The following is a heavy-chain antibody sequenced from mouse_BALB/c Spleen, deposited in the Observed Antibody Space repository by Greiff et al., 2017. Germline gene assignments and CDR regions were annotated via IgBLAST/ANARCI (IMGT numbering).Heavy chain of an antibody. J-gene: IGHJ2*01. CDR2: IDPSDSYT. D-gene: IGHD1-2*01. Sequence: QVQLQQPGAELVKPGASVKMSCKASGYTFTSYWMHWVKQRPGQGLEWIGTIDPSDSYTSYNQKFKGKATLTVDTSSSTAYMQLSSLTSEDSAVYYCTRRILRLPHYFDYWGQGTTLTVSS. CDR1: GYTFTSYW. CDR3: TRRILRLPHYFDY. V-gene: IGHV1S127*01.